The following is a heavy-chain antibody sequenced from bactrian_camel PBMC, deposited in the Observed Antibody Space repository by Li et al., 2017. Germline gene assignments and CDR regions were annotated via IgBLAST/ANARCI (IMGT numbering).Heavy chain of an antibody. J-gene: IGHJ4*01. D-gene: IGHD2*01. V-gene: IGHV3S10*01. CDR3: VVGINY. Sequence: VQLVESGGGSVQPGGSLRLSCAASGFRFDNYYISWVRQAPGKGLEWVSGITGGGTTSYADSVKGRFTISRDNAKNTVFLQMNSLKPEDTAVYYCVVGINYWGQGTQVTVS. CDR1: GFRFDNYY. CDR2: ITGGGTT.